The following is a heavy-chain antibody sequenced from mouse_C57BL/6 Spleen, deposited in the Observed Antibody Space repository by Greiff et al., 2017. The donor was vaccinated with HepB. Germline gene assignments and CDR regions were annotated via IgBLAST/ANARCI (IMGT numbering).Heavy chain of an antibody. V-gene: IGHV10-3*01. J-gene: IGHJ3*01. CDR1: GFTFNTYA. CDR2: IRSKSSNYAT. CDR3: VRNGPVYYGNSFAY. Sequence: EVMLVESGGGLVQPKGSLKLSCAASGFTFNTYAMHWVRQAPGKGLEWVARIRSKSSNYATYYADSVKDRFTISRDDSQSMLYLQMNNLKTEDTAMYYCVRNGPVYYGNSFAYWGQGTLVTVSA. D-gene: IGHD2-1*01.